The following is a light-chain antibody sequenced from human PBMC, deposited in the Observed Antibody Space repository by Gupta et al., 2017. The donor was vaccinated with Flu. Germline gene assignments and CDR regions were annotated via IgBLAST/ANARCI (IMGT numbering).Light chain of an antibody. CDR2: DNN. CDR1: SSNIGNNY. Sequence: QSVLTQPPSVSAAPGQKVTISCSGSSSNIGNNYVSWYQQLPGTAPKLLIYDNNKRHSGRPARFSCSTSGTSATLGITGLQTGDEADYYCGTWDSSLSASFVFGGGTKLTVL. J-gene: IGLJ2*01. V-gene: IGLV1-51*01. CDR3: GTWDSSLSASFV.